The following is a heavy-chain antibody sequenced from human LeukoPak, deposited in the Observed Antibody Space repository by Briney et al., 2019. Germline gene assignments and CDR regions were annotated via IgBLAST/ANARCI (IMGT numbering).Heavy chain of an antibody. CDR1: GFTFSCYA. CDR3: AKAGYYDFWSGYYSDY. CDR2: ISGSGGST. J-gene: IGHJ4*02. D-gene: IGHD3-3*01. Sequence: GGVLRLSCAGSGFTFSCYAMSLVPPAPGKGLEGVSAISGSGGSTYYADSVKGRFTISRDNSKNTLYLQMNSLRAEDTAVYYCAKAGYYDFWSGYYSDYWGQGTLVTVSS. V-gene: IGHV3-23*01.